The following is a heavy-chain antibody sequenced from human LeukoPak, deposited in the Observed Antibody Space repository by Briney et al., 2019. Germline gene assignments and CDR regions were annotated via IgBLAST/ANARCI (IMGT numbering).Heavy chain of an antibody. V-gene: IGHV3-23*01. Sequence: GGSLRLSRAASGFTFSSYAMSWVRQAPGKGLEWVSAISGSGGSTYYADSVKGRFTISRDNSKNTLYLQMNSLRAEDTAVYYCAKDSYDSSGYYYGQDAFDIWGQGTMVTVSS. J-gene: IGHJ3*02. CDR2: ISGSGGST. CDR3: AKDSYDSSGYYYGQDAFDI. CDR1: GFTFSSYA. D-gene: IGHD3-22*01.